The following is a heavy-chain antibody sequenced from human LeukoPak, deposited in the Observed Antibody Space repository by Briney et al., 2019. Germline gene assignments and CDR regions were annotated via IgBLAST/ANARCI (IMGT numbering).Heavy chain of an antibody. J-gene: IGHJ5*02. Sequence: PGGSLRLSCAASGFTFSSYGMHWVRQAPGKGLEWVSAISGSGGSTYYADSVKGRFTISRDNSKNTLYLQMNSLRAEDTAVYYCAKGQVGATRKGWFDPWGQGTLVTVSS. CDR2: ISGSGGST. D-gene: IGHD1-26*01. CDR3: AKGQVGATRKGWFDP. CDR1: GFTFSSYG. V-gene: IGHV3-23*01.